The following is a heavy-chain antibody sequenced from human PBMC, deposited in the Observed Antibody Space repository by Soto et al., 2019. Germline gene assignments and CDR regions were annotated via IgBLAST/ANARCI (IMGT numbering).Heavy chain of an antibody. CDR1: GFTFSTYS. D-gene: IGHD2-15*01. CDR2: ISSSSSTI. V-gene: IGHV3-48*02. Sequence: EVQLVESGGGLVQPGGSLRLSCAASGFTFSTYSMNWVRQAPGKGLEWVSYISSSSSTIYYAESVKGRFTISRDNAKNSLYLQMNSLRDEDTAVYYCARGLGYCSGGSCYSDYWGQGTLVTVSS. CDR3: ARGLGYCSGGSCYSDY. J-gene: IGHJ4*02.